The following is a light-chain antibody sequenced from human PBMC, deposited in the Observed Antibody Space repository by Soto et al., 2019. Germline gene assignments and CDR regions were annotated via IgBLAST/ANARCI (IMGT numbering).Light chain of an antibody. Sequence: DIQMTQSPSTLSASVGDRVTITRRASQTISSWLAWYQQKPGKAPKLLVYQASTLESGVPLRFSGSGSGTEFTLTINSLQSDDFATYYCQQYDSYSWTFGQGTKVDIK. CDR3: QQYDSYSWT. CDR1: QTISSW. J-gene: IGKJ1*01. V-gene: IGKV1-5*03. CDR2: QAS.